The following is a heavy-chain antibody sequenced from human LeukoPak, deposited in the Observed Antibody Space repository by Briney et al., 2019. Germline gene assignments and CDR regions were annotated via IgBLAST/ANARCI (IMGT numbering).Heavy chain of an antibody. Sequence: GESLKISCKGSGYDFRSYWIGWVRQMPGKGLESMGFIYPGDSDTRYSPSFEGQVTISADKSITTAYLQWNSLKASDTAMYYCARHKAGNGWDLDYWGQGTLVTVSS. CDR3: ARHKAGNGWDLDY. J-gene: IGHJ4*02. D-gene: IGHD6-19*01. CDR2: IYPGDSDT. CDR1: GYDFRSYW. V-gene: IGHV5-51*01.